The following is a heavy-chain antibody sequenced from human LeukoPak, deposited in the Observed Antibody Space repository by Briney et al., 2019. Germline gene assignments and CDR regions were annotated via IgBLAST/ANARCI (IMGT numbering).Heavy chain of an antibody. CDR1: GFTFSTYW. J-gene: IGHJ4*02. D-gene: IGHD2-2*01. Sequence: GGSLRLSCAASGFTFSTYWMHWVRQAPVKGLVWVSRINTDGSTTTYADSVKGRFTISRDNAKNTLYLQMNSLRAEDTAVYFCARGAPADYWGQGTLVTVSS. CDR2: INTDGSTT. CDR3: ARGAPADY. V-gene: IGHV3-74*01.